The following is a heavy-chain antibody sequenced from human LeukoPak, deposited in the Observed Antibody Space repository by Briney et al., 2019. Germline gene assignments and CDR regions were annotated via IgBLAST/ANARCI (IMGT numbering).Heavy chain of an antibody. CDR1: GGSISSYY. CDR2: IYYSGST. Sequence: SETLSLTCTVSGGSISSYYWSWIRQPPGKGPEWIGYIYYSGSTNYNPSLKSRVTISVDTSKNQFSLKLSSVTAADTAVYYCARGGGGTMYYDSSGYFDYWGQGTLVTVSS. D-gene: IGHD3-22*01. J-gene: IGHJ4*02. CDR3: ARGGGGTMYYDSSGYFDY. V-gene: IGHV4-59*01.